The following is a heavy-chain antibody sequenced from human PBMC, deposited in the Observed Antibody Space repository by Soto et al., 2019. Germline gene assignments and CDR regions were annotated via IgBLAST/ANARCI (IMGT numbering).Heavy chain of an antibody. J-gene: IGHJ4*02. CDR2: IIPIFGTA. CDR1: GGTFSSYA. D-gene: IGHD6-6*01. V-gene: IGHV1-69*13. Sequence: ASVKVACKASGGTFSSYAISWVRQAPGQGLEWMGGIIPIFGTANYAQKFQGRVTITADESTSTAYMELSSLRSEDTAVYYCARDRDSSSSILDYWGQGTLVTVSS. CDR3: ARDRDSSSSILDY.